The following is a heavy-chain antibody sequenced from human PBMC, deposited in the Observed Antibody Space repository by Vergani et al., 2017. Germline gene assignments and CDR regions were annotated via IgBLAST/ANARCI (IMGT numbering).Heavy chain of an antibody. CDR1: GFTLSNYD. Sequence: QVQLAELGGGVVQRGGSLRLPCATSGFTLSNYDMQWIRQGPGKGLEFVAFIQFDGSNQYYADSVKGRFPLSRDFSKNTLYLQMNSLRTDDTATYYCAKHFRGWGIDYWGQGTQVIVSS. J-gene: IGHJ4*02. CDR2: IQFDGSNQ. D-gene: IGHD3-16*01. V-gene: IGHV3-30*02. CDR3: AKHFRGWGIDY.